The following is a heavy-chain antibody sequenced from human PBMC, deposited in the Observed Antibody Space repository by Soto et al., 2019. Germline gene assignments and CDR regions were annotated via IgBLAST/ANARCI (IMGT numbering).Heavy chain of an antibody. CDR2: ISYDGSNK. CDR3: AKPPRYCSGGSCYWDPYYYYGMDV. Sequence: QVQLVESGGGVVQPGRSLRLSCAASGFTFSSYGMHWVRQAPGKGLEWVAVISYDGSNKYYADSVKGRFTISRDNSKNTLYLQMNSLRAEDTAVYYCAKPPRYCSGGSCYWDPYYYYGMDVWGQGTTVTVSS. D-gene: IGHD2-15*01. J-gene: IGHJ6*02. V-gene: IGHV3-30*18. CDR1: GFTFSSYG.